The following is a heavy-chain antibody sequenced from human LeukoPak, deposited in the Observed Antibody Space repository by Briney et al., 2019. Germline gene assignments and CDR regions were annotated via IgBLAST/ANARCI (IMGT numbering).Heavy chain of an antibody. V-gene: IGHV3-53*01. J-gene: IGHJ4*02. D-gene: IGHD6-13*01. Sequence: GGSLRLSCAASGFTVSSNYMSWVRQAPGKGLEWVSVIYSGGSTYYADSVKGRFTFSRDSSKNTLYPQMNSLRAEDTAVYYCARELNGYSSSWYDYWGQGTLVTGSS. CDR1: GFTVSSNY. CDR2: IYSGGST. CDR3: ARELNGYSSSWYDY.